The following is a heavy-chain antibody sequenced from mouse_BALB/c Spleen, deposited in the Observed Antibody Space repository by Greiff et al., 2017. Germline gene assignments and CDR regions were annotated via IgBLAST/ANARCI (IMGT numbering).Heavy chain of an antibody. Sequence: EVQLQESGPELVKPGASVKMSCKASGYTFTSYVMHWVKQKPGQGLEWIGYFNPYNDGTKYNEKFKGKATLTSDKSSSTAYMELSSLTNEDSAVYYCTAIYYGYDDFAYWGQGTLVTVSA. CDR1: GYTFTSYV. CDR3: TAIYYGYDDFAY. CDR2: FNPYNDGT. D-gene: IGHD2-2*01. V-gene: IGHV1-14*01. J-gene: IGHJ3*01.